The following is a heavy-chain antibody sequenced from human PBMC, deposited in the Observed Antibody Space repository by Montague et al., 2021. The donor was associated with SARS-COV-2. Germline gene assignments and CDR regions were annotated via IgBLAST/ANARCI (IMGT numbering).Heavy chain of an antibody. Sequence: SKTLSLTCTVSGGSISSSSYYWGWIRQPPGKGLEWIGSIYYSGSTYYNPSLKSQVTISVDTSKNQFSLKLSSVTAADTAVYYCARQEPIVVVVAAARGWFDPWGQGTLVTVPS. V-gene: IGHV4-39*01. D-gene: IGHD2-15*01. CDR3: ARQEPIVVVVAAARGWFDP. J-gene: IGHJ5*02. CDR1: GGSISSSSYY. CDR2: IYYSGST.